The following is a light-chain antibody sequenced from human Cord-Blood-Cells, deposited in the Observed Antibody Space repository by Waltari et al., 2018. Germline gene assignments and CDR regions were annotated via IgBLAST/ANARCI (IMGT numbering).Light chain of an antibody. Sequence: QSALTQPASVSGSPGQSITIPCTGTSSDVGRSNLVSWYQQHPGKAPKLMIYEGSKRPSGVSNRFSGSKSGNTASLTISGLQAEDEADYYCCSYAGSSTFDWVFGGGTKLTVL. V-gene: IGLV2-23*03. J-gene: IGLJ3*02. CDR1: SSDVGRSNL. CDR2: EGS. CDR3: CSYAGSSTFDWV.